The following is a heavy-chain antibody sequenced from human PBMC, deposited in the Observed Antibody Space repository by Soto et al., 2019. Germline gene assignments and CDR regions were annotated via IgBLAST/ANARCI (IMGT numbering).Heavy chain of an antibody. Sequence: PSETLSLTCTVSGGSIRSSTYYWGWIRQPPGKGLEWIGSIYSTGNTYYNPSLNSQVTISVDTSKNQFSLNVISVTAADTAVYYCRRSSRYSTDVWGQGTTVTVSS. V-gene: IGHV4-39*01. CDR2: IYSTGNT. D-gene: IGHD6-13*01. CDR3: RRSSRYSTDV. CDR1: GGSIRSSTYY. J-gene: IGHJ6*02.